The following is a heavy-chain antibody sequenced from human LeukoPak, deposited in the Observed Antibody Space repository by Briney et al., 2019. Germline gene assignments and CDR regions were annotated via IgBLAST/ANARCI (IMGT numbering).Heavy chain of an antibody. J-gene: IGHJ5*02. CDR1: GNSFTSFW. D-gene: IGHD1-7*01. V-gene: IGHV5-10-1*01. Sequence: ESLKISCKGSGNSFTSFWITWVRQLPGKGLEWMGRIDPSDSYTNYSPSFQGHVTISADKSISTAYLQWSSLKASDSAMYYCARRGGPGTLFDHWGQGTLVTVSS. CDR2: IDPSDSYT. CDR3: ARRGGPGTLFDH.